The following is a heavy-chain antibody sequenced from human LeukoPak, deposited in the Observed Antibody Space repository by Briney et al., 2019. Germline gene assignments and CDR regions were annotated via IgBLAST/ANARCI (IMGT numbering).Heavy chain of an antibody. CDR2: IDPSDSYT. J-gene: IGHJ4*02. V-gene: IGHV5-10-1*01. D-gene: IGHD6-19*01. Sequence: PGESLKISCKGSGYSFTSYWISWVRQMPGKGLEWMGRIDPSDSYTNYSPSFQGHVTISADKSISTAYLQWSSLRASDTAMYYCARRSSGWYDFDYWGQGTLVTVSS. CDR3: ARRSSGWYDFDY. CDR1: GYSFTSYW.